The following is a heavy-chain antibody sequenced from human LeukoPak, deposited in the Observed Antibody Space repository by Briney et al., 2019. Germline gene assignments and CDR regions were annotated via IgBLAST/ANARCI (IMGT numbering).Heavy chain of an antibody. D-gene: IGHD3-9*01. V-gene: IGHV4-59*01. CDR3: ARQKLYFAPPMGFDY. CDR1: GGSISSYY. J-gene: IGHJ4*02. CDR2: ISYSGGT. Sequence: SETLSLTCTVPGGSISSYYWSWLRQPPGKELEWIGDISYSGGTIYKDSLKGRVTISVDTSKNQFSLKVNSVTAADTAVYYCARQKLYFAPPMGFDYWGQGSLVTVSS.